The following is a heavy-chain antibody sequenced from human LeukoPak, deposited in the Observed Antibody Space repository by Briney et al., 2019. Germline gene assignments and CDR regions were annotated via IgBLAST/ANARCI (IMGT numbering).Heavy chain of an antibody. CDR3: GRARGYCGGGSCFGLGDY. Sequence: PGGSLRLSCAASGFTVSSNYMSWVRQAPGQGLEWVSGIYSGGGTNYADSVRGRFTISRDNSRNTLYLQMTSLRAEDTAVYYCGRARGYCGGGSCFGLGDYWGQGTLVTVSS. D-gene: IGHD2-15*01. V-gene: IGHV3-66*01. CDR2: IYSGGGT. CDR1: GFTVSSNY. J-gene: IGHJ4*02.